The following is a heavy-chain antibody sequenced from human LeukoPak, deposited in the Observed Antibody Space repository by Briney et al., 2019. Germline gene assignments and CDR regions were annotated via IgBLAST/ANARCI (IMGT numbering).Heavy chain of an antibody. J-gene: IGHJ6*02. CDR1: GGSISSYY. CDR3: ASAEFPHYYYYGMDV. D-gene: IGHD3-10*01. V-gene: IGHV4-59*12. Sequence: PSETLSLTCTVSGGSISSYYWSWLRQPPGKGLEWIGYIYYSGSTNYNPSLKSRVTMSVDTSKNQFSLKLSSVTAADTAVYYCASAEFPHYYYYGMDVWGQGTTVTVSS. CDR2: IYYSGST.